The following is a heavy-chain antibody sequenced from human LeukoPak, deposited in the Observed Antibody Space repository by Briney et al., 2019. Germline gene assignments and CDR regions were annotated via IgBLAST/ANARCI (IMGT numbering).Heavy chain of an antibody. V-gene: IGHV4-4*07. Sequence: SETLSLTCTASGGSISSYYWSWIRQPAGKGLEWIGRIYTCGSTNYNPSLKSRVTMSVDTSKNQFSLKLSSVTAADTALYYCAREKDSSSLGNSFDYWGQGTLVTVSS. D-gene: IGHD6-6*01. CDR1: GGSISSYY. CDR3: AREKDSSSLGNSFDY. CDR2: IYTCGST. J-gene: IGHJ4*02.